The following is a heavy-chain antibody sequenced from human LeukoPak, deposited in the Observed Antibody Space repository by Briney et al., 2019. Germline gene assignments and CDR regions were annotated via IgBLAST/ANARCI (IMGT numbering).Heavy chain of an antibody. V-gene: IGHV3-30-3*01. J-gene: IGHJ4*02. CDR3: ATSNLDGDIVLMVYAHFDY. D-gene: IGHD2-8*01. CDR1: GFTFSSYA. Sequence: GGSLRLSCAASGFTFSSYAMHWVRQAPGKGLEWVAVISYDGSNKYYADSVKGRFTISRDNSKNTLYLQMNSLRAEDTAVYYCATSNLDGDIVLMVYAHFDYWGQGTLVTVSS. CDR2: ISYDGSNK.